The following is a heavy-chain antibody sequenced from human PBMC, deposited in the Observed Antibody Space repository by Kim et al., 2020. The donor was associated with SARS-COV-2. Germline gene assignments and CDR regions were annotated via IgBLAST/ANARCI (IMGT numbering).Heavy chain of an antibody. V-gene: IGHV5-51*01. CDR2: IYPVDSDT. Sequence: GESLKISCKVYGYSFTTYWIAWVRQMPGKGLEWMGIIYPVDSDTRYSPSFQGQVTISADKSISTAHLQWRSLKASDTAIYYCARLEAGGYSYGPFDYWGQ. CDR1: GYSFTTYW. J-gene: IGHJ4*02. CDR3: ARLEAGGYSYGPFDY. D-gene: IGHD5-18*01.